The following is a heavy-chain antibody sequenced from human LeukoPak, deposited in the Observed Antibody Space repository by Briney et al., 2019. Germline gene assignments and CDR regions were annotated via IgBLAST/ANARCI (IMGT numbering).Heavy chain of an antibody. V-gene: IGHV3-23*01. D-gene: IGHD2-8*02. CDR3: ATYRQVLLPFES. J-gene: IGHJ4*02. CDR2: ISTTGGTT. CDR1: GLTFSSYG. Sequence: TGGSLRLSCAASGLTFSSYGMSWVRQAPGRGLEWVSAISTTGGTTYYADSVRGRFTISRDNSRNTLYLQMNSLRAEDTAIYYRATYRQVLLPFESWGQGTLVTVSS.